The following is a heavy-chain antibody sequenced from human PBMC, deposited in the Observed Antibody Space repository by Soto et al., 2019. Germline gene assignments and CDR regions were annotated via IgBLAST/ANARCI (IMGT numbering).Heavy chain of an antibody. CDR3: ARGVVPAAMTNWFDP. J-gene: IGHJ5*02. Sequence: GPSVKVSCKASGYTFTSYGISWVRQAPGQGLEWMGWISAYNGNTNYAQKLQGRVTMTTDTSTSTAYMELRSLRSDDTAVYYCARGVVPAAMTNWFDPWGQGTLVTVSS. CDR1: GYTFTSYG. CDR2: ISAYNGNT. V-gene: IGHV1-18*01. D-gene: IGHD2-2*01.